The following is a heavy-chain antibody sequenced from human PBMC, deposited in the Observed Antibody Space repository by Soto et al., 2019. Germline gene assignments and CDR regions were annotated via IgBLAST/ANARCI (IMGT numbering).Heavy chain of an antibody. CDR1: GYTFTGYY. J-gene: IGHJ5*02. V-gene: IGHV1-2*04. Sequence: GASVKVSCKASGYTFTGYYMHWVRQAPGQGLEWMGWINPNSGGTNYAQKFQGWVTMTRDTSISTAYMELSRLRSDDTAVYYCASGSPIANAQQPPGSDWFDPWGQGTLVTVSS. D-gene: IGHD3-10*01. CDR3: ASGSPIANAQQPPGSDWFDP. CDR2: INPNSGGT.